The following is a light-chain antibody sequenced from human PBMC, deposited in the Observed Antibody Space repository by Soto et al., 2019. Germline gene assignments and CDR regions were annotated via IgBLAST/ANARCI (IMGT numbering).Light chain of an antibody. CDR2: AAS. CDR3: QEYNSAPQT. CDR1: QSISNY. V-gene: IGKV1-27*01. J-gene: IGKJ1*01. Sequence: DIQMTQSPSSLSASVGDRVTITCRASQSISNYLAWYQQKPGKVPKLLIYAASTLQTGVPSRFSGSGSGTDFTLTISSLQPEDVATYYCQEYNSAPQTFGQGTKVEI.